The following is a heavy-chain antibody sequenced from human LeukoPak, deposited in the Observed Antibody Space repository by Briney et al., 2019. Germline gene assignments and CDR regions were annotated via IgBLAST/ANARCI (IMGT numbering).Heavy chain of an antibody. J-gene: IGHJ4*02. CDR1: GFIFNSYT. CDR3: ARDWHSSSYDY. D-gene: IGHD6-13*01. Sequence: PGGSLRLSCAASGFIFNSYTMNWVRQSQGKGLEWVSSITSSSSYIYYADSVKGRFTISRDNAKNSLYLLMNSLRAEDTAVYYCARDWHSSSYDYWGQGTLVTVSS. CDR2: ITSSSSYI. V-gene: IGHV3-21*01.